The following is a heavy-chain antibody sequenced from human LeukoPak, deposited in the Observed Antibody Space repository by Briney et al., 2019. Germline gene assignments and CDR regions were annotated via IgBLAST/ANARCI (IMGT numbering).Heavy chain of an antibody. V-gene: IGHV1-69*04. CDR3: AREDIVVVVAANWFDP. Sequence: SVKVSSKASGGTFSSYAISWVRQAPGQGLEWMGRIIPIFGIANYAQKFQGRVTITADKSTSTAYMELSSLRSEDTAVYYCAREDIVVVVAANWFDPWGQGTLVTVSS. CDR1: GGTFSSYA. CDR2: IIPIFGIA. D-gene: IGHD2-15*01. J-gene: IGHJ5*02.